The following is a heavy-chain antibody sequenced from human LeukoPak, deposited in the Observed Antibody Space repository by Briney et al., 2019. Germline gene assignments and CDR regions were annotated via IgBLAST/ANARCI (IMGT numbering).Heavy chain of an antibody. J-gene: IGHJ4*02. D-gene: IGHD6-19*01. Sequence: SETLSLTCTVSGGSISSYYGSWIRQPPGKGLEWIGYIYYSGSTNYNPSLKSRVTISVDTSKNQFSLKLSSVTAADTAVYYCARASGWYFFDYWGQGTLVTVSS. CDR3: ARASGWYFFDY. CDR1: GGSISSYY. V-gene: IGHV4-59*01. CDR2: IYYSGST.